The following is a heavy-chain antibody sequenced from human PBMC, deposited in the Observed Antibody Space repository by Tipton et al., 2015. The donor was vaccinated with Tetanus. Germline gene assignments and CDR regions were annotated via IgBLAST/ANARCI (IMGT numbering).Heavy chain of an antibody. D-gene: IGHD2-2*01. J-gene: IGHJ5*02. CDR3: ARKQASCYGGCWFDP. CDR2: ISHSENT. V-gene: IGHV4-34*01. Sequence: TLSLTCAVYYDSFYGYYWSWIRQPPGKGLEWIGEISHSENTNYNPSLQSRVTISMNTANNHIYLNLTSVTAADTAVYYCARKQASCYGGCWFDPWGQGTLVTVSS. CDR1: YDSFYGYY.